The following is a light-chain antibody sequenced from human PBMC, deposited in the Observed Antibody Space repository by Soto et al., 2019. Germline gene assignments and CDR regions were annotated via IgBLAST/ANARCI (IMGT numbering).Light chain of an antibody. Sequence: DIQLVQSPSSLSASVGDRVTITCRASQGVNNYLAWFQQKPGKAPQSLIYAASTLRTGVPSRFSGSGYGTDFILTIDSLHPEDFANDYGQHYNGYPWTFGQGTTVDVK. CDR1: QGVNNY. CDR3: QHYNGYPWT. V-gene: IGKV1-16*01. J-gene: IGKJ1*01. CDR2: AAS.